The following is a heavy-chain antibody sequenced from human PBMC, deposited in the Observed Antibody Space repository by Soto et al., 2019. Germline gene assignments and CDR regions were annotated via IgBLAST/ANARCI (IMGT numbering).Heavy chain of an antibody. J-gene: IGHJ4*02. CDR2: FNPKTGGP. D-gene: IGHD6-19*01. V-gene: IGHV1-2*02. CDR3: ARGGYSRGWSFDY. CDR1: GYTFTDYY. Sequence: GASVKVSCKASGYTFTDYYIHWVRQAPGQGLEWLGWFNPKTGGPNYAPKFQGRVTMTRDTSLSTTYMELTSLTSEDTAVFYCARGGYSRGWSFDYWGQGTLVTVSS.